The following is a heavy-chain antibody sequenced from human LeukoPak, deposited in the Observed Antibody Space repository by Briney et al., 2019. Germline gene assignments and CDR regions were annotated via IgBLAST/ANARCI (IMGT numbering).Heavy chain of an antibody. V-gene: IGHV5-51*01. Sequence: GESLKISCKGSGYSFTSCWIGWVRQMPGKGLEWMGIIYPGDSDTRYSPSFQGQVTISADKSISTAYLQWSSLKASDTAMYYCARLLGYSKVVFSPGGAFDIWGQGTMVTVSS. CDR2: IYPGDSDT. D-gene: IGHD2-15*01. CDR3: ARLLGYSKVVFSPGGAFDI. J-gene: IGHJ3*02. CDR1: GYSFTSCW.